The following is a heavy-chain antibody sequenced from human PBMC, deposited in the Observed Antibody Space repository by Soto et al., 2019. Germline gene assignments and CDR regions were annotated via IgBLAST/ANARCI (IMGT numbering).Heavy chain of an antibody. V-gene: IGHV3-11*01. CDR2: ISGSGDVI. Sequence: GGSLRLSCAASAFKFSDYYMSWVRQAPGKGLEWVSHISGSGDVIYYADSVKGRFTISRDNDKKSVHLQMDTLRAEDTALYYCARAPDCGEGSCYRHFDLWGQGTRVTVSS. CDR3: ARAPDCGEGSCYRHFDL. D-gene: IGHD2-15*01. J-gene: IGHJ4*02. CDR1: AFKFSDYY.